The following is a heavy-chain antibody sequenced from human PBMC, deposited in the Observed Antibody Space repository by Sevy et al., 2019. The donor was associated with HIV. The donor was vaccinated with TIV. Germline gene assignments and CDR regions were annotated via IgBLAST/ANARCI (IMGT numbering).Heavy chain of an antibody. V-gene: IGHV3-30*02. Sequence: GGSLRLSCAASGFTFSSYGMHWVRQAPGKGLEWVAFIRYDGSNKYYADSVKGRFTISRDNSKNTLYLQMNSLRAEDTAVYYCARVVAATPSESMDVWGQGTTVTVSS. CDR3: ARVVAATPSESMDV. CDR1: GFTFSSYG. J-gene: IGHJ6*02. CDR2: IRYDGSNK. D-gene: IGHD2-15*01.